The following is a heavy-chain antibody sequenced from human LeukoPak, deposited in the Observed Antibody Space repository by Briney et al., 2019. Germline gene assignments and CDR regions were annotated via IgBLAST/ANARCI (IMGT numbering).Heavy chain of an antibody. V-gene: IGHV3-74*01. D-gene: IGHD3-3*02. J-gene: IGHJ4*02. CDR2: ISPDGSSA. Sequence: GGSLRLSCAASGFTISSYWMHWVRQAPGKGLVWVSRISPDGSSALYADSVKGRFTISRDNAKNTLYLQMNSLRGDDTAVYYYARVSLCPRCHFLYWARGTLVTVSS. CDR3: ARVSLCPRCHFLY. CDR1: GFTISSYW.